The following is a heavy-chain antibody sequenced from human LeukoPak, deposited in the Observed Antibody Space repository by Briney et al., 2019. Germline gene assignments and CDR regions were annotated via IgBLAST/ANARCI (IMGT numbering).Heavy chain of an antibody. V-gene: IGHV3-53*01. CDR2: IYSGGDT. CDR3: ARHLYFDY. CDR1: GFTVSSNY. Sequence: PGGSLRLSCAASGFTVSSNYMSWVRQAPGKGLEWVSIIYSGGDTYYADSVKGRFTISRDNSKNTLYLQMNSLRAEDTAVYYCARHLYFDYWGQGTLVTVSS. J-gene: IGHJ4*02.